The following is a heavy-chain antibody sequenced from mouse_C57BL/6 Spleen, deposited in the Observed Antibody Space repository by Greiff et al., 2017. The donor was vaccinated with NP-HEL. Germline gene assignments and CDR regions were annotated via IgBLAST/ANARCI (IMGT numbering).Heavy chain of an antibody. J-gene: IGHJ2*01. CDR1: GYTFTSYW. Sequence: QVQLQQPGAELVMPGASVKLSCKASGYTFTSYWMHWVKQRPGQGLEWIGDLDPSDSCTNYNQKFKGKSTLTVDKSSSTAYMQLSSLTSEDSAVYYSARNWAYFDYWGQGTTLTVSS. CDR2: LDPSDSCT. CDR3: ARNWAYFDY. D-gene: IGHD4-1*01. V-gene: IGHV1-69*01.